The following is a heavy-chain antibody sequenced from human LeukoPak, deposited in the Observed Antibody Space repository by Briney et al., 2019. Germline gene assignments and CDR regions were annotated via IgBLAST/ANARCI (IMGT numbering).Heavy chain of an antibody. J-gene: IGHJ5*02. D-gene: IGHD1-26*01. CDR2: IYTSGST. Sequence: ASETLSLTCTVSGGSISSYYWSWIRQPAGKGLEWIGRIYTSGSTNYNPSLKSRVTMSVDTSKNQFSLKLSSVTAADTAVYYCARVPVNIWENWFDPWGQGTLVTVSS. V-gene: IGHV4-4*07. CDR3: ARVPVNIWENWFDP. CDR1: GGSISSYY.